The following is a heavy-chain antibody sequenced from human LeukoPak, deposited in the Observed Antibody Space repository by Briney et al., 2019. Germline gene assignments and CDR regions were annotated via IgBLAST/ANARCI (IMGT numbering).Heavy chain of an antibody. J-gene: IGHJ6*03. D-gene: IGHD2-21*02. CDR1: GGSVSGDS. CDR2: IYYTGDI. CDR3: ARNGFRTHCGAGCYSDYMDV. Sequence: SETLSLTCILSGGSVSGDSWTWIRPPARKGLEWTGYIYYTGDINYNPSLKGRVAISVDTSRNQFSLKLTSVTAADTAVYYCARNGFRTHCGAGCYSDYMDVWGKGTTVTVSS. V-gene: IGHV4-59*02.